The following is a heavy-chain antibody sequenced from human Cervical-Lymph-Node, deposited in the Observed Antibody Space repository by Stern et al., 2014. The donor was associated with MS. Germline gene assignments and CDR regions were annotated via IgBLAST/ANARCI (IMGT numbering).Heavy chain of an antibody. CDR2: IRYDGNDK. J-gene: IGHJ4*02. CDR3: ARHMLTGGPPRFDY. Sequence: VQLEESGGGVVHPAKSLRLSCAASEFTFTNFGFHWVRQAPGKGLEWVASIRYDGNDKFYSESVKGRFTISRDDSKNTLYLEMNSLRADDTALYYCARHMLTGGPPRFDYWGQGTLVTVSS. D-gene: IGHD2-15*01. CDR1: EFTFTNFG. V-gene: IGHV3-33*01.